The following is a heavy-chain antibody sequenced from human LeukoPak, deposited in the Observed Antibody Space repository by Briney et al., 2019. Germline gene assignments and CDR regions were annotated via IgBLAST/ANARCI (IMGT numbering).Heavy chain of an antibody. J-gene: IGHJ3*02. D-gene: IGHD1-14*01. Sequence: ASVKVSCKASGYTFTGYYMHWVRQLPGQGLEWMGWINPNSGGTNYAQKFQGRVTMTRDTSISTAYMELSRLRSDDTAVYYCARARTMNDAFDIWGQGTMVTVSS. CDR3: ARARTMNDAFDI. V-gene: IGHV1-2*02. CDR2: INPNSGGT. CDR1: GYTFTGYY.